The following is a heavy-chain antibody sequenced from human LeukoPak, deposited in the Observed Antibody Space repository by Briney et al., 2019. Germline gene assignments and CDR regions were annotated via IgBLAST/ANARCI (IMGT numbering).Heavy chain of an antibody. CDR2: INYSGST. J-gene: IGHJ3*02. Sequence: SETLSLTCTVSGGSISNYYWSWIRQPPGRGLEWIAYINYSGSTNYNPSLKSRVTISVDTSKNHFSLTLSSVTAADTAVYYCARFGGPHDFDIWGQGTMVTVSS. D-gene: IGHD3-3*01. V-gene: IGHV4-59*01. CDR3: ARFGGPHDFDI. CDR1: GGSISNYY.